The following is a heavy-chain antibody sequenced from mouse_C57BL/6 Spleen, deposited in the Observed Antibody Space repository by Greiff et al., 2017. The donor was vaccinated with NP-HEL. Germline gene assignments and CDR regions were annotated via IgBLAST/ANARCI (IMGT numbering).Heavy chain of an antibody. D-gene: IGHD4-1*01. Sequence: QVQLKESGPELVKPGASVKISCKASGYAFSSSWMNWVKQRPGKGLEWIGRIYPGDGDTNYNGKFKGKATLTADKSSSTAYMQLSSLTSEDSAVYFCARDPSNWDFDYWGHGTTLTVSS. J-gene: IGHJ2*01. CDR2: IYPGDGDT. V-gene: IGHV1-82*01. CDR3: ARDPSNWDFDY. CDR1: GYAFSSSW.